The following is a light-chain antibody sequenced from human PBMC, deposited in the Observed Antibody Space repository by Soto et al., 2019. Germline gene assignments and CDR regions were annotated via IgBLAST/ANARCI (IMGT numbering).Light chain of an antibody. CDR2: DAS. CDR3: QQFSSYPLT. V-gene: IGKV3D-15*01. Sequence: EIVLTQSPATLSVSPGEGATLSCRASQSVSSNLAWYQHKPGQAPRLLIYDASDRATVIPARFSGSGSGTEFTLTISRLEPEDFAVYYCQQFSSYPLTFGGGTKVDIK. J-gene: IGKJ4*01. CDR1: QSVSSN.